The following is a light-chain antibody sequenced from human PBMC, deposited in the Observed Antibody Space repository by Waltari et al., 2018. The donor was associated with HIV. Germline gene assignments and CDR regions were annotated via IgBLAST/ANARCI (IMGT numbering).Light chain of an antibody. CDR2: GHK. V-gene: IGLV1-47*01. CDR1: SSNIVRNY. CDR3: ATWNDSLSGYV. Sequence: HSVPTPPPSAAATPGQKDTIHCYGHSSNIVRNYVHLHQQLPGPAPKLLIYGHKQRPSGVPDRFSGSKSGTSASLAISGLRSEDEADYYCATWNDSLSGYVFGTGTKVTV. J-gene: IGLJ1*01.